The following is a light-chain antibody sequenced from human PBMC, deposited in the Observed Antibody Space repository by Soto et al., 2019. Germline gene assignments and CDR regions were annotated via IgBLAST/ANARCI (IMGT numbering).Light chain of an antibody. Sequence: QSALTQPPSVSGSPGQSVTISCTGTTSDIDNYDSVSWYQQAPGTAPKLIIYDVNNRPSGAPDRFSGSTSGNTASLTISRLQAEDETDYFCCSYTSSTTPLFGGGTKLTVL. CDR3: CSYTSSTTPL. CDR2: DVN. CDR1: TSDIDNYDS. J-gene: IGLJ2*01. V-gene: IGLV2-18*02.